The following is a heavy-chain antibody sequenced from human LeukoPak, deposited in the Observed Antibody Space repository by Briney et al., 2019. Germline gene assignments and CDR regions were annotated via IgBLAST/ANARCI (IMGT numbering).Heavy chain of an antibody. CDR3: ARDSGPKEFQH. CDR1: GGSVSSGSYY. Sequence: SETLSLTCTVSGGSVSSGSYYWSWIRQPPGKGLEWIGYIYYSGSTYYNPSLKSRVTISVDTSKNQFSLKLSSVTAADTAVYYCARDSGPKEFQHWGQGTLVTVSS. V-gene: IGHV4-61*01. J-gene: IGHJ1*01. CDR2: IYYSGST.